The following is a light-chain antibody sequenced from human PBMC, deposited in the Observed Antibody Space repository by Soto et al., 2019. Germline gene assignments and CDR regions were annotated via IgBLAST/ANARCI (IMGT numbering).Light chain of an antibody. CDR3: AAWDDSLYGRV. Sequence: QPVLTQPPSASGTPGQRVTISCSGSRSNIGSNPVNWYQQLPGTAPKLLIDSNNQRPSGVPDRFSGSRSGTSASLAIGGLQSEDEADYYCAAWDDSLYGRVFGTGTKLTVL. J-gene: IGLJ1*01. CDR1: RSNIGSNP. CDR2: SNN. V-gene: IGLV1-44*01.